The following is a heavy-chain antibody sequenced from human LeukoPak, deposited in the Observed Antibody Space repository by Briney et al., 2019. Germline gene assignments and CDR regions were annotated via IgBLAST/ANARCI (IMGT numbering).Heavy chain of an antibody. D-gene: IGHD6-13*01. J-gene: IGHJ2*01. CDR1: GYTFTSQY. V-gene: IGHV1-46*01. Sequence: ASVKVSCMTSGYTFTSQYIHWVRQAPGQGLEWMGIINPSGGSTRYAQAFQGRVTMTRDTSTSTVYMELSSVRSEDTAVYYCARGMYSSKFDLWGRGTLVSVSS. CDR3: ARGMYSSKFDL. CDR2: INPSGGST.